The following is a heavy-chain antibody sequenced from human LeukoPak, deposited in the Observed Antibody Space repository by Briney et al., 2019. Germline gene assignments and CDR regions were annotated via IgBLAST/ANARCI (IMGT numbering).Heavy chain of an antibody. V-gene: IGHV4-39*01. D-gene: IGHD3-3*01. Sequence: SETLSLTCTVSSGSIISNSYYWGWIRQPPGKGLEWIGSIYYSGSTYYNPSLKSRATISVDTAKNQFSLNLSSVTAADTAVYYCARLFSSGTYYFDYWGQGTLVTVSS. CDR1: SGSIISNSYY. CDR2: IYYSGST. CDR3: ARLFSSGTYYFDY. J-gene: IGHJ4*02.